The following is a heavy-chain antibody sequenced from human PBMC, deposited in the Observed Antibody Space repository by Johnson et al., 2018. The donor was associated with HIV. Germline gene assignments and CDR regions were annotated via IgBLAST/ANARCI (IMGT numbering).Heavy chain of an antibody. V-gene: IGHV3-33*08. D-gene: IGHD3-10*01. Sequence: QVQLVESGGGLIQPGGSLRLSCAASGFTVSSNYMSWVRQAPGKGLEWVALIWPDGSNRYYADSVKGRFTISRDNSKNTLYLQMNSLRAEDTAVYYCAIAYGSGTAAGRKDAFDIWGQGTMVTVSS. J-gene: IGHJ3*02. CDR2: IWPDGSNR. CDR3: AIAYGSGTAAGRKDAFDI. CDR1: GFTVSSNY.